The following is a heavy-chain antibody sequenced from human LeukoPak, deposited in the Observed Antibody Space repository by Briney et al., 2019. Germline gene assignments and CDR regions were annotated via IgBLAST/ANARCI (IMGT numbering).Heavy chain of an antibody. V-gene: IGHV3-53*01. CDR2: IYSDNT. CDR3: ARRAGAYSHPYDY. J-gene: IGHJ4*02. D-gene: IGHD4/OR15-4a*01. Sequence: GGSLRLSCTVSGFTVSSNSMSWVRQAPGKGLEWVSFIYSDNTHYSDSVKGRFTISRDNSKNTLYLQMNSLRAEDTAVYYCARRAGAYSHPYDYWGQGTPVTDSS. CDR1: GFTVSSNS.